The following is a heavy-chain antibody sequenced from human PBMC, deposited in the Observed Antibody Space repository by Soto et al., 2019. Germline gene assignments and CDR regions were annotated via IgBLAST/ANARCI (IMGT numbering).Heavy chain of an antibody. CDR3: AREDYGDYIPFTGYYYGMDV. D-gene: IGHD4-17*01. V-gene: IGHV4-30-4*01. J-gene: IGHJ6*02. CDR2: IYYSGST. CDR1: GGSISSGDYY. Sequence: QVQLQESGPGLVKPSQTLSLTCTVSGGSISSGDYYWSWIRQPPGKGLEWIGYIYYSGSTYYNPSRKSRVTTSVDTSKNQFSLKLSSVTAADTAVYYCAREDYGDYIPFTGYYYGMDVWGQGTTVTVSS.